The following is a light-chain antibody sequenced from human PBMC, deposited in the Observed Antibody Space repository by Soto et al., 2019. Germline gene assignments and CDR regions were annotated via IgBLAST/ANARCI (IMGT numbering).Light chain of an antibody. CDR1: TGPVTSDEY. Sequence: QAVVTQEPSLTVSPGGTVTLTCGSSTGPVTSDEYPYWFQQRPGQAPRTLIYEAAIRHSWTPARFSGSLLGGKAALTLSGAQPEDEADYYCLLSYECGVVFGGGTKLTVL. J-gene: IGLJ2*01. CDR2: EAA. CDR3: LLSYECGVV. V-gene: IGLV7-46*01.